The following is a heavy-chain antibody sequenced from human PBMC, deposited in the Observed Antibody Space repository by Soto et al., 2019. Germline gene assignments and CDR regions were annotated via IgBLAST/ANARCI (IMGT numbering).Heavy chain of an antibody. CDR1: GHTFTSYG. V-gene: IGHV1-18*01. D-gene: IGHD6-13*01. Sequence: GASVKVSCKASGHTFTSYGISWVRQAPGQGLEWMGWISAYNGNTNYAQKLQGRVTMTTDTSTSTAYMELRSLRSDDTAVYYCARRYSSSWYLNGMDVWGQGTTVTVSS. CDR2: ISAYNGNT. J-gene: IGHJ6*02. CDR3: ARRYSSSWYLNGMDV.